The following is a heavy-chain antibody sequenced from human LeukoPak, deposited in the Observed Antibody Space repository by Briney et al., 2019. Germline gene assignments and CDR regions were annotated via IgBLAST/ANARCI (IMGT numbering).Heavy chain of an antibody. J-gene: IGHJ3*02. CDR3: ARGGAYYDILTGYYIRAFDI. V-gene: IGHV1-46*01. Sequence: ASVKVSCKASGYTFTSYYMHWVRQAPGQGLEWMGIINPSGGSTSYAQKFQGRCTMTRDTSTSTVYMELSSLRSEDTDVYYCARGGAYYDILTGYYIRAFDIWGQGTMVTVSS. CDR1: GYTFTSYY. CDR2: INPSGGST. D-gene: IGHD3-9*01.